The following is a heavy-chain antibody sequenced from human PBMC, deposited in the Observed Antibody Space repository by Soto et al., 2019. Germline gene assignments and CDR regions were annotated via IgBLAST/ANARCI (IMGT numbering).Heavy chain of an antibody. CDR3: ASQIRGGPGSLDAFDI. CDR1: GYTFTGYY. Sequence: ASVKVSCKASGYTFTGYYMHWVRQAPGQGLEWMGWINPNSGGTNYAQKFQGWVTMTGDTSISTAYMELSRLRSDDTAVYYCASQIRGGPGSLDAFDIWGQGTMVTVSS. V-gene: IGHV1-2*04. D-gene: IGHD1-26*01. CDR2: INPNSGGT. J-gene: IGHJ3*02.